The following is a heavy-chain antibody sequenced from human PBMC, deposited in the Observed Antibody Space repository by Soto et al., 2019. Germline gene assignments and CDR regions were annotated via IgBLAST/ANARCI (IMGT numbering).Heavy chain of an antibody. J-gene: IGHJ5*02. CDR1: GFTFSSYS. CDR2: ISSSSSTI. D-gene: IGHD3-10*01. Sequence: PGGSLRLSCAASGFTFSSYSMNWVRQAPGKGLEWVSYISSSSSTIYYADSVKGRFTISRDNAKNSLYLQMNSLRDEDTAVYYCARVQRGTMVRFLPHHSNWFDPWGQGTLVTVSS. CDR3: ARVQRGTMVRFLPHHSNWFDP. V-gene: IGHV3-48*02.